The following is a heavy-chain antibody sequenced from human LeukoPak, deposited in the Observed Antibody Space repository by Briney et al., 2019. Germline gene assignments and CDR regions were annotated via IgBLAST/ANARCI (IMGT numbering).Heavy chain of an antibody. D-gene: IGHD5-18*01. CDR2: INPSGDNT. CDR3: ARALPHRRLMDTTVEQHWFDP. V-gene: IGHV1-46*01. Sequence: AASVKVSCKASGYTFTSYYMHWVRQAPGQGLEWMGIINPSGDNTRYAQKFQARVTMTRDMSTSTVYMELSSLRFEDTAMYYCARALPHRRLMDTTVEQHWFDPWGQGTLVTVSS. J-gene: IGHJ5*02. CDR1: GYTFTSYY.